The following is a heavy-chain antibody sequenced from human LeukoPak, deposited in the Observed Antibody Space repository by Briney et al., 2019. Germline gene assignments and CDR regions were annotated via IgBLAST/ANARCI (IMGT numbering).Heavy chain of an antibody. CDR1: GGSISSSSYY. V-gene: IGHV4-39*01. J-gene: IGHJ6*03. CDR3: ARGGSGSYYPPPYYYYYYMDV. CDR2: IYYSGST. Sequence: KPSETLSLTCTVSGGSISSSSYYWGWIRQPPGKGLEWIGSIYYSGSTYYNPSLKSRVTISVDTSKNQFSLKLSSVTAADTAVYYCARGGSGSYYPPPYYYYYYMDVWGKGTTVTVSS. D-gene: IGHD3-10*01.